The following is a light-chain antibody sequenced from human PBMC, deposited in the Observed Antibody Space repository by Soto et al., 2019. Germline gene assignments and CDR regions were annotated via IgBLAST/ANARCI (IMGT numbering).Light chain of an antibody. CDR2: LNNDGSH. Sequence: QLVLTQSPSASASLGASVKLTCTLSSGHTNYAIAWHQQQPEKGPRYLMKLNNDGSHTKGDGIPDRFSGSSSGAERYLIISSLQSEDEADYYCQTWGTGIQVFGGGTKLTVL. CDR1: SGHTNYA. CDR3: QTWGTGIQV. J-gene: IGLJ3*02. V-gene: IGLV4-69*01.